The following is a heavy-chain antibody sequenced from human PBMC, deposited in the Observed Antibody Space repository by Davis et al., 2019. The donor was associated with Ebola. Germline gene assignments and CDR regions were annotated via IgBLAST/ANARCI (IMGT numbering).Heavy chain of an antibody. V-gene: IGHV3-74*01. J-gene: IGHJ4*02. Sequence: GESLKISCAASGFTFSSYWMHWVRQAPGKGLVWVSRINSDGSSTSYADSVKGRFTISRDNAKNTLYLQMNSLRAEDTAVYYCAKIGGSYPTFDYWGQGTLVTVSS. CDR2: INSDGSST. CDR3: AKIGGSYPTFDY. D-gene: IGHD1-26*01. CDR1: GFTFSSYW.